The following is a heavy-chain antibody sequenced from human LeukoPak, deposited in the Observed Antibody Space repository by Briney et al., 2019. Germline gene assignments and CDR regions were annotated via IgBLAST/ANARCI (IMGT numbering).Heavy chain of an antibody. CDR1: GFTFSGSA. CDR3: ARDRSYDSSVPFDY. D-gene: IGHD3-22*01. Sequence: GGSLRLSCAASGFTFSGSAIHWVRQASGKGLEWVSSISSSSSYIYYADSVKGRFTISRDNAKNSLYLQMNSLRAEDTAVYYCARDRSYDSSVPFDYWGQGTLVTVSS. CDR2: ISSSSSYI. V-gene: IGHV3-21*01. J-gene: IGHJ4*02.